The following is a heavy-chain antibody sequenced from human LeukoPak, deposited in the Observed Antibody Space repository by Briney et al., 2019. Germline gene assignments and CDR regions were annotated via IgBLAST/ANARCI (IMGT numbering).Heavy chain of an antibody. J-gene: IGHJ4*02. Sequence: SETLSLTCTVSGGSVSSYYWSWIRQPPGKGLEWIGYIYYSGSTNYNPSLKSRVTISVDTSKNQFSLKLSSVTAADTAVYYCASGPVDTAMVVPFDYWGQGTLVTVSS. V-gene: IGHV4-59*02. CDR2: IYYSGST. D-gene: IGHD5-18*01. CDR3: ASGPVDTAMVVPFDY. CDR1: GGSVSSYY.